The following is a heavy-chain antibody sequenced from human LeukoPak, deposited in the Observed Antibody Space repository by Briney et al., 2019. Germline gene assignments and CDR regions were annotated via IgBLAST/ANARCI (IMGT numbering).Heavy chain of an antibody. CDR1: GFTFSSYG. J-gene: IGHJ4*02. D-gene: IGHD2-15*01. Sequence: GGSLRLSCAASGFTFSSYGMHWVRQAPGKGLEWVAFIRYDGSNKYYADSVKGRFTISRDNSKNTLYLQMNSLRAEDTAVYYCAKLFKWYPDYWGQGTLVTVSS. CDR3: AKLFKWYPDY. CDR2: IRYDGSNK. V-gene: IGHV3-30*02.